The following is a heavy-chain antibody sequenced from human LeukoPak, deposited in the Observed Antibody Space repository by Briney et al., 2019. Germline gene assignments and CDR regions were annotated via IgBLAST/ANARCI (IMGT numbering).Heavy chain of an antibody. D-gene: IGHD4-17*01. Sequence: GESLKISCKGSGYSFTSYWIGWVRLMPGKGLEWMGIIYPGDSDTRYSPSFQGQDTMSADKSISTAYLQWSSLKASDTAMYYCASSVTTDRGGAFDIWGQGTMVTVSS. CDR1: GYSFTSYW. V-gene: IGHV5-51*01. CDR3: ASSVTTDRGGAFDI. CDR2: IYPGDSDT. J-gene: IGHJ3*02.